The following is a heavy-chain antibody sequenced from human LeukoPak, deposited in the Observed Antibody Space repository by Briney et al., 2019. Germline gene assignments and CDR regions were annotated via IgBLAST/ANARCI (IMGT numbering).Heavy chain of an antibody. J-gene: IGHJ3*02. CDR2: ISGGGGST. CDR3: AKARRRIRFLGSYDAFDI. Sequence: GGSLRLSCAASGFTFSSYAMRWVRQAPGKGLEWVSAISGGGGSTYYADSVKGRFTISRDNSKNTLYLQMNSLRAEDTAVYYCAKARRRIRFLGSYDAFDIWGQGTMVTVSS. V-gene: IGHV3-23*01. CDR1: GFTFSSYA. D-gene: IGHD3-3*01.